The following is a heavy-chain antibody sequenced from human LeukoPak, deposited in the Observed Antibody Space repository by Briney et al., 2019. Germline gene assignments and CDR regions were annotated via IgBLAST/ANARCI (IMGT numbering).Heavy chain of an antibody. D-gene: IGHD6-19*01. CDR1: GGSISSYY. CDR3: ARGVAVATTPMDY. CDR2: IYYSGST. V-gene: IGHV4-59*01. Sequence: SETLSLTCTVSGGSISSYYWSWIRQPPGKGLEWIWYIYYSGSTNYNPSLKSRVTISVDTSKNQFSLKLSSVTAADTAVYYCARGVAVATTPMDYWGQGTLVTVSS. J-gene: IGHJ4*02.